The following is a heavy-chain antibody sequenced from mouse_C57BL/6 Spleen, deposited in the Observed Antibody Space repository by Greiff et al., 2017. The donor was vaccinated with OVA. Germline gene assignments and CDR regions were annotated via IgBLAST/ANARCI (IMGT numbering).Heavy chain of an antibody. CDR3: ARQSSGIFDY. Sequence: EVQGVESGGDLVKPGGSLKLSCAASGFTFSSYGMSWVRQTPDKRLEWVATISSGGSYTYYPDSVKGRFTISRDNAKNTLYLQMSSLKSEDTAMYYCARQSSGIFDYWGQGTTLTVSA. CDR2: ISSGGSYT. D-gene: IGHD3-2*02. V-gene: IGHV5-6*01. CDR1: GFTFSSYG. J-gene: IGHJ2*01.